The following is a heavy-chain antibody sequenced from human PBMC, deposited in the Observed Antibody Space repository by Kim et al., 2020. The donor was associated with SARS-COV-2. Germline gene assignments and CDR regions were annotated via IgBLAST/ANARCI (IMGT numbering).Heavy chain of an antibody. CDR3: AKASSGWVDFDY. J-gene: IGHJ4*02. CDR1: GFTFTNYA. Sequence: GGSLRLSCAASGFTFTNYAMSWVRQAPGKGLEWIALILGSGDSTFYADSVRGRVTISRDNSKNTLYLQIDSLTVEDTALSYCAKASSGWVDFDYWGQGTL. D-gene: IGHD6-19*01. V-gene: IGHV3-23*01. CDR2: ILGSGDST.